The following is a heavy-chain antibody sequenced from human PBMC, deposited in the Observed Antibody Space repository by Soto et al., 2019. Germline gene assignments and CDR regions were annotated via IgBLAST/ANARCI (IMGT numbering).Heavy chain of an antibody. V-gene: IGHV4-39*01. Sequence: PSETLSLTCTVSGGSISSSSYYWGWIRQPPGKGLEWIGSIYYSGSTYYNPSLKSRVTISVDTSKNQFSLKLSSVTAADTAVYYCARHVPSSAGYSYGKGVDYWGQGTLVTVSS. CDR3: ARHVPSSAGYSYGKGVDY. D-gene: IGHD5-18*01. CDR1: GGSISSSSYY. J-gene: IGHJ4*02. CDR2: IYYSGST.